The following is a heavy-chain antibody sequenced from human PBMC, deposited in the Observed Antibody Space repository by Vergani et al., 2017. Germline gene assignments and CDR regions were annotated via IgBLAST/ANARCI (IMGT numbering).Heavy chain of an antibody. V-gene: IGHV4-34*01. J-gene: IGHJ6*02. CDR1: GGSFSGYY. CDR2: INHSGST. D-gene: IGHD3-9*01. CDR3: ARGKRYFDWLPTKGYYGMDV. Sequence: QVQLQQWGAGLLKPSETLSLTCAVYGGSFSGYYWSWIRQPPGKGLEWIGEINHSGSTNYNPSLKSRVTISVDTSKNQFSLKLSSVTAADTAVCYCARGKRYFDWLPTKGYYGMDVWGQGTTVTVSS.